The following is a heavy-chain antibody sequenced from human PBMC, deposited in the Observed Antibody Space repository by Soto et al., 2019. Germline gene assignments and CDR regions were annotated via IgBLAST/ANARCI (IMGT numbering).Heavy chain of an antibody. CDR1: GGTFSSYG. J-gene: IGHJ3*02. CDR2: IIPVFGIE. D-gene: IGHD3-22*01. V-gene: IGHV1-69*01. CDR3: ARGLSYYDSSGYSDAFDI. Sequence: HVQLVQSGAEVKKPGSSVIVSCKASGGTFSSYGVSWVRQAPGQGLEWMGRIIPVFGIEHYAQKSQGRVTVTADESTSTAYMELSGLTSEDTAVYYCARGLSYYDSSGYSDAFDIWGQGTLVTVSS.